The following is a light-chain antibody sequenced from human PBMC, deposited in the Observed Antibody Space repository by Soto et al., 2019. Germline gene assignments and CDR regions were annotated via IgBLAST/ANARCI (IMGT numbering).Light chain of an antibody. V-gene: IGLV1-40*01. CDR2: GNS. CDR1: RSNIGAGYD. CDR3: QSYDSSLSGYVV. J-gene: IGLJ2*01. Sequence: QSVLTQPPSVSGAPGQRVTISCTGSRSNIGAGYDVHWYQQLPGTAPKLLIYGNSNQPSGVPDRFSGSKSGTSASLAITGLQAEDEADYYCQSYDSSLSGYVVFGGGTKLTVL.